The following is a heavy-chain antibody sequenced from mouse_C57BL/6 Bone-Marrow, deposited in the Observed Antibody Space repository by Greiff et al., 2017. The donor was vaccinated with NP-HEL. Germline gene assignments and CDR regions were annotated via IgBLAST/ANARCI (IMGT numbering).Heavy chain of an antibody. CDR2: ISDGGSYT. D-gene: IGHD6-2*01. CDR3: ARDSRFAY. CDR1: GFTFSSYA. V-gene: IGHV5-4*01. Sequence: EVKLMESGGGLVKPGGSLKLSCAASGFTFSSYAMSWVRQTPEKRLEWVATISDGGSYTYYPDNVKGRFTFSRDNAKNNLYLQMSQLKSEDTAMYYCARDSRFAYWGQGTLVTVSA. J-gene: IGHJ3*01.